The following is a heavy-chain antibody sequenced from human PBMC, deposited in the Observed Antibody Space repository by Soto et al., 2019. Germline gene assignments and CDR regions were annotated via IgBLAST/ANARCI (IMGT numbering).Heavy chain of an antibody. CDR1: GFMFNTYA. CDR3: TRAHILCRGSYSTYDYCPLDV. CDR2: ISGSDGST. D-gene: IGHD1-26*01. J-gene: IGHJ6*02. V-gene: IGHV3-23*01. Sequence: GRSMRLYCAASGFMFNTYALSWVRQAPGRGPEWASVISGSDGSTSYADSVKGRFTISRDNSRNTLYLQMNRLRPEDTAVYYCTRAHILCRGSYSTYDYCPLDVWGQGTTVTVSS.